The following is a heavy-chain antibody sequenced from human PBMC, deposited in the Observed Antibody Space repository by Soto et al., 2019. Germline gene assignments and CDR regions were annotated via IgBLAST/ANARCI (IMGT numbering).Heavy chain of an antibody. CDR1: GFSFSNYW. V-gene: IGHV3-74*01. CDR2: VNGDGSGT. Sequence: PGGSLRLSCAVSGFSFSNYWMHWVRQAPGKGLVWVSRVNGDGSGTLYADSVKGRFTISSGNAKNTLYLQMNSRRAEDTAVYYCARRKYDVVTGYRRDYWGQGTRVTVSS. CDR3: ARRKYDVVTGYRRDY. J-gene: IGHJ4*02. D-gene: IGHD3-9*01.